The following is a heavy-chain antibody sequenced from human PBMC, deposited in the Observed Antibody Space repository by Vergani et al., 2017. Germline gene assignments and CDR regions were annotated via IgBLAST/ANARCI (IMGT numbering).Heavy chain of an antibody. J-gene: IGHJ3*02. Sequence: QVHLVQSGAEVKKPGSSVKVSCKASGGTFSSYAINWVRQAPGQGLEWMGGITPFFSTANYAQKFQGGVPITADESTPTVYMELSSLRSEDTAMYYCAGDEIAAAGTAGSYDIWGQGTMVTVSS. D-gene: IGHD6-13*01. CDR1: GGTFSSYA. CDR2: ITPFFSTA. V-gene: IGHV1-69*01. CDR3: AGDEIAAAGTAGSYDI.